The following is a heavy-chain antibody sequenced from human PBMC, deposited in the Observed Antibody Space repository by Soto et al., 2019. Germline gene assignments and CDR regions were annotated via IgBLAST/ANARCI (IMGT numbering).Heavy chain of an antibody. CDR3: ATPSLYSSNPHYYYYGMDV. Sequence: QVQLVESGGGVVQPGRSLRLSCAASGFTFSSYPMDWVRQAPGKGLEWVAVISYDGTNEHYADSVKGRFTISRNNSHNTLYLQMNSRRAADTAVYYCATPSLYSSNPHYYYYGMDVWGQGTTVTVSS. J-gene: IGHJ6*02. D-gene: IGHD6-13*01. CDR1: GFTFSSYP. CDR2: ISYDGTNE. V-gene: IGHV3-30-3*01.